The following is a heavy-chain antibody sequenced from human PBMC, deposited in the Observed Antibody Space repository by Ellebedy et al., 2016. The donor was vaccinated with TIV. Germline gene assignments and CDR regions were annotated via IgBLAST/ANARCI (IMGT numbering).Heavy chain of an antibody. D-gene: IGHD2-21*02. CDR3: TTETYCGGDCYALL. Sequence: PGGSLRLSCTASGFTFSNAWMSWVRQAPGKGLEWVGRIQTNTDGGTTDHAPPVKGRFIISRDDSKDTLYLHMNSLKTEDTAVYYCTTETYCGGDCYALLWGQGTLVTVSS. V-gene: IGHV3-15*01. CDR2: IQTNTDGGTT. J-gene: IGHJ4*02. CDR1: GFTFSNAW.